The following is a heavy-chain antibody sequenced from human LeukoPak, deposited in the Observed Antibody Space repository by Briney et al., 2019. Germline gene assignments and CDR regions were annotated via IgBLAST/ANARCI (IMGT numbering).Heavy chain of an antibody. D-gene: IGHD2-2*01. Sequence: GGSLRLSCAASGFTFSSYSMNWVRQAPGKGLEWVSFISSSSSYIYYADSVKGRFTISRDNAKNSLYLQMNSLRAEDTAVYYCARDQSPYCSSTSCYPLFDYWGQGTLVTVSS. V-gene: IGHV3-21*01. J-gene: IGHJ4*02. CDR2: ISSSSSYI. CDR1: GFTFSSYS. CDR3: ARDQSPYCSSTSCYPLFDY.